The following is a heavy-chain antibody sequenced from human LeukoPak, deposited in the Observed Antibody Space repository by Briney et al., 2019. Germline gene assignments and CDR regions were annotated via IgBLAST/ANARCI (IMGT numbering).Heavy chain of an antibody. J-gene: IGHJ4*02. D-gene: IGHD6-19*01. CDR3: TKGVNSGSIDY. Sequence: SGGSLRLSCSASGFTFTNYAMSWVRQASGKGLEWVSSISGSGGSTYYAASVRCRFTISRDNSKNTLSLQMNSLRGEDTALYYCTKGVNSGSIDYWGQGTLVTVSS. V-gene: IGHV3-23*01. CDR2: ISGSGGST. CDR1: GFTFTNYA.